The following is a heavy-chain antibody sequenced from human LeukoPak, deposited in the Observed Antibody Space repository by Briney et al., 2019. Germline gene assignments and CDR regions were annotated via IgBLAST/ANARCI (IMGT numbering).Heavy chain of an antibody. V-gene: IGHV3-30*04. Sequence: GGSLRLSCAASAFTFRNYAIHWVRKAPGKGLVWVAVISYDGSNKFYADSVKGRFTISRDSSNYTLYLQMNSLRVEDTAVYYCAKARGATSFDYWGQGSLVTVSS. CDR3: AKARGATSFDY. CDR1: AFTFRNYA. CDR2: ISYDGSNK. J-gene: IGHJ4*02. D-gene: IGHD1-26*01.